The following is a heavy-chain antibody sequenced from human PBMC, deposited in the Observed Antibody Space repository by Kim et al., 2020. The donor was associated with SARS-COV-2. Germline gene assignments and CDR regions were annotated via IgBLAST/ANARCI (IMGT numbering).Heavy chain of an antibody. D-gene: IGHD4-4*01. Sequence: SETLSLTCTVSGGSISSGGYYWSWIRQHPGKGLEWIGYIYYSGSTYYNPSLKSRLTISLDTSKNQFSLKLSSLTSADTAVYYCARANSNYSYYSVEAFDIWGQGTMVPVSS. CDR2: IYYSGST. CDR1: GGSISSGGYY. V-gene: IGHV4-31*03. J-gene: IGHJ3*02. CDR3: ARANSNYSYYSVEAFDI.